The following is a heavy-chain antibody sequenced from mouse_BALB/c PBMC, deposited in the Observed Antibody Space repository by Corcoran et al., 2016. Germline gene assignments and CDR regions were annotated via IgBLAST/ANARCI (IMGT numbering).Heavy chain of an antibody. D-gene: IGHD2-1*01. CDR1: GYSITSGYY. V-gene: IGHV3-6*02. J-gene: IGHJ4*01. Sequence: VQLQESGPGLVKPSQSLSLTCAVTGYSITSGYYWNWIRPFPGNKGAWMGYISYDGSNNYNPALKNRITITLDTSKNQFFLKLYSVTTEDTPTYYCARVDGNYWAMDYWGQGTSVTASS. CDR3: ARVDGNYWAMDY. CDR2: ISYDGSN.